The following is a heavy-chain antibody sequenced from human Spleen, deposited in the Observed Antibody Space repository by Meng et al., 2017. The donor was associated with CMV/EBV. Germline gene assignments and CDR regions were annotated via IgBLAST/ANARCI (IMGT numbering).Heavy chain of an antibody. Sequence: GGSLRLSCAASGFTFSSYGMHWVRQAPGKGLEWVSAISGSGGSTYYADSVKGRFTISRDNSKNTLYLQMNSLRAEDTAVYYCAKSGGLEWLFADYWGQGTLVTVSS. CDR1: GFTFSSYG. CDR2: ISGSGGST. J-gene: IGHJ4*02. CDR3: AKSGGLEWLFADY. D-gene: IGHD3-3*01. V-gene: IGHV3-23*01.